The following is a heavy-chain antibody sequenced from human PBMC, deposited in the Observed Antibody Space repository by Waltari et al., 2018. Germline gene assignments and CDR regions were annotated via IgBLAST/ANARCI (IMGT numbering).Heavy chain of an antibody. V-gene: IGHV4-4*02. Sequence: QVQLQASGAGLVKPSGPLCLTCPVSGGSIRRSNWWRWVRQGPGTGREGIGEIDHSWTTNYNPSLKSRVTISVDKSKIQFSLKLGSVTAAYSAVYYCASSHRSSCYDWGQGTLVTVSS. CDR2: IDHSWTT. CDR1: GGSIRRSNW. J-gene: IGHJ4*02. D-gene: IGHD6-13*01. CDR3: ASSHRSSCYD.